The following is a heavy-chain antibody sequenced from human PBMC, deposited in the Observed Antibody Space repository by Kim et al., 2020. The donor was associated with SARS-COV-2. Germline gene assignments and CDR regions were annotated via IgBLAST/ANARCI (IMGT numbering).Heavy chain of an antibody. CDR3: AKGGGAFDI. CDR2: GST. J-gene: IGHJ3*02. V-gene: IGHV3-23*01. D-gene: IGHD1-26*01. Sequence: GSTYYADPVKGRFTISRDNSKNTLYLQMNGLRAEDTAVYYCAKGGGAFDIWGQGTMVTVSS.